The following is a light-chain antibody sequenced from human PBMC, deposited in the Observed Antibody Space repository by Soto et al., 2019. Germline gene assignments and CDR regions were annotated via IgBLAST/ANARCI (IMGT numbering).Light chain of an antibody. CDR3: CSYAGSCGA. CDR1: SSDVGGYNY. Sequence: QSALTQPRSVSGSPGQSVTISCTGTSSDVGGYNYVSWYQQHPGKAPKLMIYDVSKRPSGVPDRFSGSKSGNTASLTISGLQAEDEADYYCCSYAGSCGAFGGGTKLTVL. CDR2: DVS. J-gene: IGLJ2*01. V-gene: IGLV2-11*01.